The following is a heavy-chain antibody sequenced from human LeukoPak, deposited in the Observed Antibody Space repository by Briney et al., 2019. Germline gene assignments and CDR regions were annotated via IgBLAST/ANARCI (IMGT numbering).Heavy chain of an antibody. CDR3: ARHGGDIVVVPAARGYWFDP. D-gene: IGHD2-2*01. Sequence: GESLGFSCKGFGYRFTSFLSSGVRQMPGKGLEGMGMIDPSDYYTNYNPPCQGHVTTSADKSISTAYLQWSSLKASDTAMYYCARHGGDIVVVPAARGYWFDPWGQGTLVTVSS. CDR1: GYRFTSFL. V-gene: IGHV5-10-1*01. J-gene: IGHJ5*02. CDR2: IDPSDYYT.